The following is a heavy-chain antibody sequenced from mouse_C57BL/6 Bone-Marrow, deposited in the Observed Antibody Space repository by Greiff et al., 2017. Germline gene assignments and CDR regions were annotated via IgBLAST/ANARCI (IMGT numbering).Heavy chain of an antibody. D-gene: IGHD6-1*01. Sequence: QVQLQQSDAELVKPGASVKISCKASGYTFTDYTIHWMKQRPEQGLEWIGHIYPRDGSTKYNEKFKGKATLTADKSSSTAYLQLSSLTSEDSAVDFCACCDCSCAMDYWGQGTSVTVSS. CDR3: ACCDCSCAMDY. CDR1: GYTFTDYT. CDR2: IYPRDGST. V-gene: IGHV1-78*01. J-gene: IGHJ4*01.